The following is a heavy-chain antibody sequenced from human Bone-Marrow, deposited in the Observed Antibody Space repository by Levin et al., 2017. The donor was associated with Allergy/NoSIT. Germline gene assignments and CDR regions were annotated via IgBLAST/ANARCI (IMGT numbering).Heavy chain of an antibody. J-gene: IGHJ4*02. CDR1: GGTVSPYP. Sequence: SVKVSCKASGGTVSPYPITWVRQAPGQGLEWVGGIMPVFGATNYAQRFHGRVTITADESTDTAYMELNSLTSEDTAMYYWARGSYHYDSSGYVPQKLPDYWGQGTQVTVSS. D-gene: IGHD3-22*01. CDR2: IMPVFGAT. V-gene: IGHV1-69*13. CDR3: ARGSYHYDSSGYVPQKLPDY.